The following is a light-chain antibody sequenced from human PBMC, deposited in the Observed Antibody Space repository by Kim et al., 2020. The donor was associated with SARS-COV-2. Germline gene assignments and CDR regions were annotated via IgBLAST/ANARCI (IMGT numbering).Light chain of an antibody. CDR1: SSDVGAYKS. Sequence: PGRSVTVPCTGTSSDVGAYKSVSWYQQHPGKAPKLMISEVSKRPSGVPDRFSGSKSGNTASLTVSGLQAEDEAFYYCCSSGGSETLFGGGTQLTVL. CDR2: EVS. J-gene: IGLJ2*01. CDR3: CSSGGSETL. V-gene: IGLV2-8*01.